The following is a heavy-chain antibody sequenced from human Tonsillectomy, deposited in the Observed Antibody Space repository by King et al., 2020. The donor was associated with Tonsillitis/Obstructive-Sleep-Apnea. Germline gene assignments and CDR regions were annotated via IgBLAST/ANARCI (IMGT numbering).Heavy chain of an antibody. V-gene: IGHV1-58*02. CDR1: GFTFTSSA. CDR3: AAMWYSGSYMTAFDI. Sequence: QLVQSGPEVKKPGTSVKVSCKASGFTFTSSAMQWVRQARGQRLEWIGWIVVGSGNTNYAQKFQERVTITRDMSTSTAYMELSSLRSEDTAVYYCAAMWYSGSYMTAFDIWGQGTMVTVSS. J-gene: IGHJ3*02. D-gene: IGHD1-26*01. CDR2: IVVGSGNT.